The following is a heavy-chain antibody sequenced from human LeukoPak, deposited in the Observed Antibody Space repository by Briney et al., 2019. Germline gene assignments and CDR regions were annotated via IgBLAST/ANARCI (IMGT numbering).Heavy chain of an antibody. V-gene: IGHV1-69*13. CDR3: ARVDTAMVWSAFDI. J-gene: IGHJ3*02. CDR2: IIPIFGTA. CDR1: GGTFSSYA. Sequence: ASVKVSCKASGGTFSSYAISWVRQAPGQGLEWMGGIIPIFGTANYAQKFQGRVTITADESTGTAYMELSSLRSEDTAVYYCARVDTAMVWSAFDIWGQGTMVTVSS. D-gene: IGHD5-18*01.